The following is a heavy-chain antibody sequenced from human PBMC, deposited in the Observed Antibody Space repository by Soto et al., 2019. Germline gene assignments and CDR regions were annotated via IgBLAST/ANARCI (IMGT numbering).Heavy chain of an antibody. D-gene: IGHD5-12*01. J-gene: IGHJ4*02. CDR3: ARGFNGGGYDNFDY. V-gene: IGHV4-61*08. CDR2: IYYSGST. CDR1: GGSISSSGYY. Sequence: SETLSLTCSVSGGSISSSGYYWSWIRQHPGKGLEWIGYIYYSGSTNYNPSLKSRVTISVDTSKNQFSLKLRSVTAADTAVYYCARGFNGGGYDNFDYWGQGTLVTVSS.